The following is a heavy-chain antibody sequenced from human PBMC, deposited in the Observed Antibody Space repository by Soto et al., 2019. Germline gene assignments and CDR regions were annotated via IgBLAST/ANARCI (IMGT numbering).Heavy chain of an antibody. CDR1: GFTFSSYW. CDR3: ARDLGRRRIVVVPAAILYSDY. V-gene: IGHV3-7*05. CDR2: IKQDGSEK. Sequence: PGGSLRLSCAASGFTFSSYWMSWVRQAPGKGLEWVANIKQDGSEKYYVDSVKGRFTISRDNAKNSLYLQMNSLRAEDTAVYYCARDLGRRRIVVVPAAILYSDYWGQGTLVTVSS. D-gene: IGHD2-2*01. J-gene: IGHJ4*02.